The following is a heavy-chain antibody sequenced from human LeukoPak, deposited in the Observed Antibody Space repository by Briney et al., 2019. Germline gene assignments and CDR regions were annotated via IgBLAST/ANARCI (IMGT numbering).Heavy chain of an antibody. D-gene: IGHD4-17*01. J-gene: IGHJ3*02. CDR2: IYTSGST. Sequence: SETLSLTCTVSGGSISSGSYYWSWIRQPAGKGLERIGRIYTSGSTNYNPSLKSRVTISVDTSKNQFSLKLSSVTAADTAVYYCARDWTVYGDYVSFAFDIWGPGTMVTVSS. V-gene: IGHV4-61*02. CDR3: ARDWTVYGDYVSFAFDI. CDR1: GGSISSGSYY.